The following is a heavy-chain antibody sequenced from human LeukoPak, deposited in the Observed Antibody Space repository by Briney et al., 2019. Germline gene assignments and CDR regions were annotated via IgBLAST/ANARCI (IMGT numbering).Heavy chain of an antibody. J-gene: IGHJ4*02. CDR2: ISSSSSYI. Sequence: GGSLRLSCAASGFTFSSYSMNCVRQAPGKGLEWVSSISSSSSYIYYADSVKGRFTISRDNAKNSLYLQMNSLRTEDTAVYYCARVTGGYNLVDYWGQGTLVTVSS. CDR3: ARVTGGYNLVDY. CDR1: GFTFSSYS. D-gene: IGHD5-24*01. V-gene: IGHV3-21*01.